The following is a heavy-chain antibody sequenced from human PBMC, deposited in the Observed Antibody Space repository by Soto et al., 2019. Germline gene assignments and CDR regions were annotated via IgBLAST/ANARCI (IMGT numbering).Heavy chain of an antibody. CDR3: ARGDEYYDFWSGYELSMDV. Sequence: PSETLSLTCTVSGGSISSYYWSWIRQPPGKGLEWIGYIYYSGSTNYNPSLKSRVTISVDTSKNQFSLKLSSVTAADTAVYYCARGDEYYDFWSGYELSMDVWGKGTTVTVSS. CDR2: IYYSGST. D-gene: IGHD3-3*01. J-gene: IGHJ6*03. V-gene: IGHV4-59*01. CDR1: GGSISSYY.